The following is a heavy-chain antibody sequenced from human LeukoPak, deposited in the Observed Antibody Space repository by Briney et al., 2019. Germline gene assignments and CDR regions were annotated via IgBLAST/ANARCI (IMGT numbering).Heavy chain of an antibody. CDR3: ARLPSKWIQKSDY. CDR1: GYSFTTHW. V-gene: IGHV5-51*01. J-gene: IGHJ4*02. D-gene: IGHD5-18*01. CDR2: IYPSDSDT. Sequence: GESLKISCKASGYSFTTHWIGWVRQMPGKGLGWMGIIYPSDSDTRYSPSFQGQVTISADKSISTAYLQWSSLKASDTAIYYCARLPSKWIQKSDYWGQGTLVTVSS.